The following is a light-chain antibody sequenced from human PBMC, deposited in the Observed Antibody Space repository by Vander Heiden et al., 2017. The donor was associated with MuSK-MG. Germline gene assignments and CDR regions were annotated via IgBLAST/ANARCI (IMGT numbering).Light chain of an antibody. V-gene: IGKV1-39*01. CDR2: AAS. Sequence: DLQMTQAPSSLYAFVGARVNISWRARQSSSSYLKWYQQKPEKAPKLLSDAASRLQSGVPSRFSGSGSRTYFTLTISSLQPEDCATYYCQQSYWTPYTFGQGTKLEIK. CDR1: QSSSSY. CDR3: QQSYWTPYT. J-gene: IGKJ2*01.